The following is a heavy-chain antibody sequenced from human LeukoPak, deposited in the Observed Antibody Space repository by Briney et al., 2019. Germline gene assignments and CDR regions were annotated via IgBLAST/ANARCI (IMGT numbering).Heavy chain of an antibody. J-gene: IGHJ5*02. V-gene: IGHV4-38-2*01. D-gene: IGHD4-11*01. CDR2: IYHSGST. CDR3: ARGRETTVTTHNWFDP. Sequence: SETLSLTCAVYGGSFSGYYWGWIRQPPGKGLEWIGSIYHSGSTYYNPSLKSRVTISVDTSKNQFSLKLSSVTAADTAVYYCARGRETTVTTHNWFDPWGQGTLVTVSS. CDR1: GGSFSGYY.